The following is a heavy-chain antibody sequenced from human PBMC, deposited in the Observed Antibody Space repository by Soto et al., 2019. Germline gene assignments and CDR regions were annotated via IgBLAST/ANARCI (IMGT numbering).Heavy chain of an antibody. CDR2: ISHSGST. CDR3: ARDPLI. J-gene: IGHJ4*02. Sequence: QLQLQEPGSGLVKPSQTLSLTCAVSGGSISSGGYSWSWIRQPPGKGLEWIGYISHSGSTYYNPSLKRRVTISVDRSKNQFSLKLSSVTAADTAVYYCARDPLIWGQGTLVTVSS. V-gene: IGHV4-30-2*01. CDR1: GGSISSGGYS.